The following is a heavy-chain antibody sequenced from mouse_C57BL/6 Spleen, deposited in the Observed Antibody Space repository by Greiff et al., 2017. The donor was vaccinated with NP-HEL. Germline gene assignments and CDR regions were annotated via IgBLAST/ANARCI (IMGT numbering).Heavy chain of an antibody. CDR2: IDPSDSYT. CDR3: ALYYYGSSYYAMDY. J-gene: IGHJ4*01. Sequence: QVQLQQPGAELVRPGTSVKLSCKASGYTFTSYWMHWVKQRPGQGLEWIGVIDPSDSYTNYNQKFKGKATLTVDTSSSTAYMQLSSLTSEDSAVYYCALYYYGSSYYAMDYWGQGTSVTVSS. V-gene: IGHV1-59*01. D-gene: IGHD1-1*01. CDR1: GYTFTSYW.